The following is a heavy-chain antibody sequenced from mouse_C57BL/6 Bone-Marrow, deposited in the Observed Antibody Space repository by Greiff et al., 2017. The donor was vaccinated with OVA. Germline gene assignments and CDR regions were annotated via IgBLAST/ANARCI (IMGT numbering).Heavy chain of an antibody. V-gene: IGHV1-80*01. J-gene: IGHJ4*01. Sequence: QVQLKESGAELVKPGASVKISCKASGYAFSSYWMNWVKQRPGKGLEWIGQIYPGDGDTNYNGKFKGKATLTADKSSSTAYMQLSSLTSEDSAVYFCARSGTGAMDYWGQGTSVTVSS. CDR3: ARSGTGAMDY. D-gene: IGHD4-1*01. CDR1: GYAFSSYW. CDR2: IYPGDGDT.